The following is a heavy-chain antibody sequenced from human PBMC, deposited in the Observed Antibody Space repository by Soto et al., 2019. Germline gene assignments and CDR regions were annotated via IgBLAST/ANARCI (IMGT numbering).Heavy chain of an antibody. CDR1: GGSISSYY. Sequence: SETLSLTCTVSGGSISSYYWSWIRQPPGKGLEWIGYIYYSGSTNYNPSLKSRVTISVDTSKNQFSLKLSSVTAADTAVYYCARDLRDGVITRFDPWGQGTMVTVSS. V-gene: IGHV4-59*01. D-gene: IGHD3-22*01. CDR2: IYYSGST. CDR3: ARDLRDGVITRFDP. J-gene: IGHJ5*02.